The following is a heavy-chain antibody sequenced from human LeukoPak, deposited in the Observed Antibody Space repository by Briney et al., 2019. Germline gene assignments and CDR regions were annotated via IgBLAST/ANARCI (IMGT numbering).Heavy chain of an antibody. CDR1: GFTFDDYG. Sequence: GGALRLSCAASGFTFDDYGMSGVRQARGKGVEGVSGINWNGGRTGYADSVKGRFTISRDNAKNSLYLQMNSLRAEDTALYYCARDLPYYYGSGSYYKKEHYFDYWGQGTLVTVSS. J-gene: IGHJ4*02. V-gene: IGHV3-20*04. CDR2: INWNGGRT. CDR3: ARDLPYYYGSGSYYKKEHYFDY. D-gene: IGHD3-10*01.